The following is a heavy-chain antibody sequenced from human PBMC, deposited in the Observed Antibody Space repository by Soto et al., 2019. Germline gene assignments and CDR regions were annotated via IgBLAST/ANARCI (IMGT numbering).Heavy chain of an antibody. Sequence: QVQLVESGGGVVQPGRSLRLSCAASGFTFSSYGMHWVRQAPGKGLEWVAVISYDGSNKYYADSVKGRFTISRDNSKITLYLQMNSLRAEDTAVYYCAKGGLAVAVFDYWGQGTLVTVSS. V-gene: IGHV3-30*18. CDR2: ISYDGSNK. CDR1: GFTFSSYG. CDR3: AKGGLAVAVFDY. D-gene: IGHD6-19*01. J-gene: IGHJ4*02.